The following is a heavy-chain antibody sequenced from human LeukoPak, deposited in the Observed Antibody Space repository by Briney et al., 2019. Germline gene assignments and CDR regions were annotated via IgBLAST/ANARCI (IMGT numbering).Heavy chain of an antibody. CDR3: ARSPTEMATIFDY. CDR1: GGTFSSYA. J-gene: IGHJ4*02. D-gene: IGHD5-24*01. Sequence: ASVKVSCKASGGTFSSYAISWVRQAPGQGLEWMGGIIPIFGTANYAQKFQGRVTITADESTSTAHMELSSLRSEDTAVYYCARSPTEMATIFDYWGQGTLVTVSS. CDR2: IIPIFGTA. V-gene: IGHV1-69*13.